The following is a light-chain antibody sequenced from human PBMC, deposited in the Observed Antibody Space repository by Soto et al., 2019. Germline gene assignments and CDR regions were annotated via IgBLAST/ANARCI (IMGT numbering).Light chain of an antibody. CDR2: GAS. CDR1: HSVNSNY. Sequence: NVLTQSPGTLSLSPGERATLSCRASHSVNSNYLAWYQHRPGQAPRLLIYGASKRATGIQDRFSGRGSGTDFTLTISRLEPEDFAVYFCQRYGTSPTFGQGTRVEMK. V-gene: IGKV3-20*01. CDR3: QRYGTSPT. J-gene: IGKJ1*01.